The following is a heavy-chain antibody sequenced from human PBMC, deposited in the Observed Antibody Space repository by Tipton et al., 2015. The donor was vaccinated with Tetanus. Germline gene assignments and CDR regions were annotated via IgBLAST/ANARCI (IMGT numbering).Heavy chain of an antibody. CDR3: ARASGLADRPWDFEY. Sequence: SLRLSCAASGFTLSDYYMSWIRQAPGKGLEWVSYISSSGRTIYYTDSVKGRFTISRDNAKNSLFLQMNSLGAEDTAVYYCARASGLADRPWDFEYWGQGTLVTVSS. CDR1: GFTLSDYY. V-gene: IGHV3-11*01. CDR2: ISSSGRTI. D-gene: IGHD6-6*01. J-gene: IGHJ4*02.